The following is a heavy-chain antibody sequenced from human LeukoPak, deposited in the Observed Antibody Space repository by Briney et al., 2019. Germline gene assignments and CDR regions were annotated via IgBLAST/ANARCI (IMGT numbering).Heavy chain of an antibody. CDR3: ARDHSGYDSDYFDY. CDR1: GGSISSYY. CDR2: IYYSGST. V-gene: IGHV4-59*01. D-gene: IGHD5-12*01. Sequence: SETLSLTCTVSGGSISSYYWSWIRRPPGKGLEWIGYIYYSGSTNYNPSLESRVTISVDTSKNQFSLKLSSVTAADTAVYYCARDHSGYDSDYFDYWGQGTLVTVSS. J-gene: IGHJ4*02.